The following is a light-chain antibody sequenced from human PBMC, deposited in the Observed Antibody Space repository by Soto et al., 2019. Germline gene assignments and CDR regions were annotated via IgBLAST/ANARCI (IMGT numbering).Light chain of an antibody. CDR2: SAS. V-gene: IGKV1-27*01. Sequence: DIQMTQSPSSLSASVGDRVTITCRASQGISNYLAWYQQKPGKVPKVLIYSASTVQSGVPSRFSGSGSGTDFTLTISSLQPEDVATYYCQKYNSAPWTFGQGTKVEIK. CDR3: QKYNSAPWT. J-gene: IGKJ1*01. CDR1: QGISNY.